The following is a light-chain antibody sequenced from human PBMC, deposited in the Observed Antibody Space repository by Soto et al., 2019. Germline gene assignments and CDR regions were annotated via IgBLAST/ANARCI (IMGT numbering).Light chain of an antibody. CDR2: DVS. V-gene: IGLV2-14*03. Sequence: QSALTQPASVSGSPGQSITISCTGTSGDVGGYTYVSWYQQHPGKAPKLIIYDVSNRPSGVSNRFSGSKSGNTASLTISGLQAEDEADYYRSSYTSSSTLVFGGGTKLTVL. CDR3: SSYTSSSTLV. CDR1: SGDVGGYTY. J-gene: IGLJ2*01.